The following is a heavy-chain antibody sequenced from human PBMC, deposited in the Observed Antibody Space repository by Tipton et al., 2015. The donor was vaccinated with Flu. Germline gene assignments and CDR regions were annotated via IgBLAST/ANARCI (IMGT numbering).Heavy chain of an antibody. Sequence: TLSLTCTVSGYSISSSFYWGWIRQPPGKGLEWVGSVYHSGSPYSNPSLKSRVTLSIDTSKNQFSLKLNSVTAADTAVYYCARSCSGGSCYLRDACDRWGQGTMVTVSS. CDR1: GYSISSSFY. CDR2: VYHSGSP. J-gene: IGHJ3*02. V-gene: IGHV4-38-2*02. D-gene: IGHD2-15*01. CDR3: ARSCSGGSCYLRDACDR.